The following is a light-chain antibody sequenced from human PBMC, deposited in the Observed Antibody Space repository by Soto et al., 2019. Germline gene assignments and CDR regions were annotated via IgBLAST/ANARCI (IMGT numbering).Light chain of an antibody. CDR3: QQRGNWPRTWA. J-gene: IGKJ1*01. Sequence: EIVLTQAPVTLSLSPGEGATLSCKASQSINTNLGWYQQKPGQAPRLVIYDASLRAIGIPARFTGSGSGTDFTLTINSLEPEDFAVYYCQQRGNWPRTWAFGQGTKVEVK. V-gene: IGKV3-11*01. CDR2: DAS. CDR1: QSINTN.